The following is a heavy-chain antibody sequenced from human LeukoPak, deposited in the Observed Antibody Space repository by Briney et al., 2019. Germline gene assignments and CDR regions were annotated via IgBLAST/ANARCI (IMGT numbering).Heavy chain of an antibody. V-gene: IGHV3-30-3*01. CDR2: ISYDGSNK. Sequence: GGSLRLSCAASGFTFSSYAMHWVRQAPGKGLEWVAVISYDGSNKYYADSVKGRFTISRDNSKNTLYLQMNSLRAEDTAVYYCARDHSRGLLWFGEFLFDPWGQGTLATVSS. CDR1: GFTFSSYA. D-gene: IGHD3-10*01. CDR3: ARDHSRGLLWFGEFLFDP. J-gene: IGHJ5*02.